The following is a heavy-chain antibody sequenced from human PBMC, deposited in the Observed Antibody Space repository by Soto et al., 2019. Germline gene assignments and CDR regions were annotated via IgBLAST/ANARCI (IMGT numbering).Heavy chain of an antibody. D-gene: IGHD3-3*01. CDR1: GFTFSNYA. Sequence: EVQLLESGGGLVLPGGSLRISCAASGFTFSNYAMSWVRQAPGKGLEWVATITGDGGSTYYADSVKGRFSISRDKSKNTVSLQMNSLRVEDTAVYYCAKDLRKTSNDFWSGYYTGIDAMDVWGQGTTVTVSS. V-gene: IGHV3-23*01. CDR3: AKDLRKTSNDFWSGYYTGIDAMDV. CDR2: ITGDGGST. J-gene: IGHJ6*02.